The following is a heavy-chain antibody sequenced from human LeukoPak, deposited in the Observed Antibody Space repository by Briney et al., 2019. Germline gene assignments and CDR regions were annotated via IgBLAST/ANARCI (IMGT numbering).Heavy chain of an antibody. Sequence: SQTLSLTCTVSGGSISSGGYYWSWIRQHPGKGLKWIGYIYYSGSTYYNPSLKSRVTISVDTSKNQFSLKLSSVTAADTAVYYCARYYYDSSGYYYFDYRGQGTLVTVSS. J-gene: IGHJ4*02. CDR2: IYYSGST. D-gene: IGHD3-22*01. CDR1: GGSISSGGYY. CDR3: ARYYYDSSGYYYFDY. V-gene: IGHV4-31*03.